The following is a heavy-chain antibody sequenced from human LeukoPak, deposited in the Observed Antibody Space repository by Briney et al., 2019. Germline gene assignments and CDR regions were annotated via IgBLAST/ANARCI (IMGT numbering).Heavy chain of an antibody. Sequence: ASVKVSCKVSGYTLTELSMHWVRQAPGKGLEWMGGFDPEDGETIYAQKFQGRATMTEDTSTDTAYMELSSLRSEDTAVYYCATDVFLVGSFSRWTHFDYWGQGTLVTVSS. CDR3: ATDVFLVGSFSRWTHFDY. D-gene: IGHD1-26*01. CDR1: GYTLTELS. V-gene: IGHV1-24*01. J-gene: IGHJ4*02. CDR2: FDPEDGET.